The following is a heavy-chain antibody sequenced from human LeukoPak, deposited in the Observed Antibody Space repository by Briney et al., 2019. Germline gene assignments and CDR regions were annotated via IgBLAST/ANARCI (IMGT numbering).Heavy chain of an antibody. CDR3: ARYSSGWSAYAFDI. D-gene: IGHD6-19*01. CDR1: GGSISSSSYY. CDR2: IYYSGST. V-gene: IGHV4-39*07. Sequence: SETLSLTCTVSGGSISSSSYYWGWIRQPPGKGLEWIGSIYYSGSTYYNPSLKSRVTISVDTSKNQFSLKLSSVTAADTAVYYCARYSSGWSAYAFDIWGQGTMVTVSS. J-gene: IGHJ3*02.